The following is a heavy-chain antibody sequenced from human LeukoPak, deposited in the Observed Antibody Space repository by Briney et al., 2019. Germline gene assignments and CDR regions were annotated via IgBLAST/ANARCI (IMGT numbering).Heavy chain of an antibody. Sequence: GGSLRLSCVASGFXFDDYAMYWVRQGPGKGLEWVTLISGDGGSIYYADSVKGRFTISRDNSKNSLYLQMNSLRTEDTALYYCAKEDYSSSWYALDYWGQGTLVTVSS. J-gene: IGHJ4*02. CDR1: GFXFDDYA. D-gene: IGHD6-13*01. V-gene: IGHV3-43*02. CDR2: ISGDGGSI. CDR3: AKEDYSSSWYALDY.